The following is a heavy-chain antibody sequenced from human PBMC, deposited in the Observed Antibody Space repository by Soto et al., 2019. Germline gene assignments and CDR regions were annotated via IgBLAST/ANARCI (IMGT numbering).Heavy chain of an antibody. D-gene: IGHD1-26*01. Sequence: EVQLVETGGGLIQPGGSLRLSCLASGFSVTTNYIIWVRQPPGKGLEWVSTTFTGGSTHYADSVKGRFSISRDNSKNTVYLQMNNLRVEDTAVYYCAKKPPSSIQGWAFGMDVWCQGTTVSVSS. CDR3: AKKPPSSIQGWAFGMDV. CDR2: TFTGGST. V-gene: IGHV3-53*02. J-gene: IGHJ6*02. CDR1: GFSVTTNY.